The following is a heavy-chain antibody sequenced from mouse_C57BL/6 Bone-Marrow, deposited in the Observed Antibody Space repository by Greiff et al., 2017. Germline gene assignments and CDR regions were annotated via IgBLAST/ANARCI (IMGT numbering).Heavy chain of an antibody. CDR3: ARRYGSSYNAMDY. D-gene: IGHD1-1*01. J-gene: IGHJ4*01. CDR1: GYAFSSSW. Sequence: VKLLESGPELVKPGASVKISCKASGYAFSSSWMNWVKKRPGKGLEWIGRIYPGDGDTNYNGKLKGKATLTADKSSSTAYMQLSSLTSEDSAVYFCARRYGSSYNAMDYWGQGTSVTVSS. V-gene: IGHV1-82*01. CDR2: IYPGDGDT.